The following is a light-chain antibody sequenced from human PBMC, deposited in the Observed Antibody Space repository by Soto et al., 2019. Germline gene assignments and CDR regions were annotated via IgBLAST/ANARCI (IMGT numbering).Light chain of an antibody. J-gene: IGLJ2*01. V-gene: IGLV2-11*01. CDR3: CSYADIYTLV. CDR2: AVS. CDR1: SSDVGGYNS. Sequence: QSALTQPRSVSGSPGQSVTISCTGTSSDVGGYNSVSWYQQHPGKAPKLMIYAVSKRPSGVPDRFSGSKSANTASLTISGLQAEDKADYYCCSYADIYTLVFGGGTKLTVL.